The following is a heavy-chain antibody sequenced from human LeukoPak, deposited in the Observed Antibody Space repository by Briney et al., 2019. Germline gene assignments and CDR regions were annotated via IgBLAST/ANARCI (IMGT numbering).Heavy chain of an antibody. CDR1: GSSFTSYW. CDR2: IYPGDSDT. CDR3: ARLGPTTRWDWFDP. V-gene: IGHV5-51*01. D-gene: IGHD1-1*01. Sequence: GESLKISGKGSGSSFTSYWIGWVRQLPGKGLEWMGIIYPGDSDTRYSPSFQGQATSSADKSISTAYLQWSSLKASDTAMYYCARLGPTTRWDWFDPWGQGTLVTVSS. J-gene: IGHJ5*02.